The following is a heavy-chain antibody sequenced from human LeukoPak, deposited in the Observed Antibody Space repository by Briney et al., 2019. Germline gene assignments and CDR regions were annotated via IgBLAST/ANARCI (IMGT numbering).Heavy chain of an antibody. CDR2: MYYSGST. V-gene: IGHV4-39*01. Sequence: SETLSLTCNVSGGAVTGSTYYWAWIRQPPGKGLEWIGSMYYSGSTFYAPSLKSRVTISVDTSKNHFSLKLTSVTAADTATYYCARHYYDNTGYYYLDYRGQGTLVTVSS. CDR3: ARHYYDNTGYYYLDY. J-gene: IGHJ4*02. D-gene: IGHD3-22*01. CDR1: GGAVTGSTYY.